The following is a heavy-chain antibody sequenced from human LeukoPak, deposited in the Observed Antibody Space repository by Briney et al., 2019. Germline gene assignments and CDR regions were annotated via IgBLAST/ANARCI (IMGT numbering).Heavy chain of an antibody. J-gene: IGHJ6*03. CDR1: GDSISRSNYY. D-gene: IGHD3-10*01. Sequence: ASETLSLTCTVSGDSISRSNYYWSWIRQPPGKGLEWIGEINHSGSTNYNPSLKSRVTISVDTSKNQFSLKLSSVTAADTAVYYCARGYYYGSGSYYNHYYYYYMDVWGKGTTVTISS. CDR2: INHSGST. CDR3: ARGYYYGSGSYYNHYYYYYMDV. V-gene: IGHV4-39*07.